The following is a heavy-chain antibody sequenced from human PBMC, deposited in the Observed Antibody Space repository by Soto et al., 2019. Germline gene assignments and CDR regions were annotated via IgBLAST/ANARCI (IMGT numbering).Heavy chain of an antibody. CDR1: GGTFSSYA. CDR3: ARADYDFWSGWGPNFYYYGMDV. CDR2: IIPIFGTA. J-gene: IGHJ6*02. Sequence: SVKVSCKASGGTFSSYAISWVRQAPVQGLEWMGGIIPIFGTANYAQKFQGRVTITADKSTSTAYMELSSLRSEDTAVYYCARADYDFWSGWGPNFYYYGMDVWGQGTTVTVSS. V-gene: IGHV1-69*06. D-gene: IGHD3-3*01.